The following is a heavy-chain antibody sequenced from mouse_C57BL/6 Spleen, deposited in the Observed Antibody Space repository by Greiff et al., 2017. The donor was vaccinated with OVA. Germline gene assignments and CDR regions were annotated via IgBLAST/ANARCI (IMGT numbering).Heavy chain of an antibody. CDR2: IDPSDSYT. J-gene: IGHJ2*01. D-gene: IGHD1-1*01. Sequence: QVQLQQPGAELVMPGASVKLSCKASGYTFTSYWMHWVKQRPGQGLEWIGEIDPSDSYTNYNQKFKGKSTLTVDKSSSTAYMQLSSLTSEDSAVYYCARQTTVVPYDFDYWGQGTTLTVSS. V-gene: IGHV1-69*01. CDR1: GYTFTSYW. CDR3: ARQTTVVPYDFDY.